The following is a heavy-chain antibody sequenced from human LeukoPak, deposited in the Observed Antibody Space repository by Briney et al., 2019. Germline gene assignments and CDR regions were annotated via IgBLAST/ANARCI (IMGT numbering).Heavy chain of an antibody. CDR3: ARGGFYDFWSGYYTLNWFDP. Sequence: GASVKVSCKASGYTFTSYDINWVRQATGQGLEWMGWMNPNSGNTGYAQKFQGRVTMTRNTSISTAYVELSSLRSEDTAVYYCARGGFYDFWSGYYTLNWFDPWGQGTLVTVSS. CDR2: MNPNSGNT. CDR1: GYTFTSYD. J-gene: IGHJ5*02. V-gene: IGHV1-8*01. D-gene: IGHD3-3*01.